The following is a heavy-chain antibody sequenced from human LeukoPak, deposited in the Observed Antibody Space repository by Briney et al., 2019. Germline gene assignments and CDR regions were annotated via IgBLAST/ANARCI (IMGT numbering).Heavy chain of an antibody. CDR1: GGSFSGYY. V-gene: IGHV4-34*01. CDR2: INHSGST. J-gene: IGHJ6*03. CDR3: ARRGCSSTSCSGDYYYYMDV. D-gene: IGHD2-2*01. Sequence: SETLSLTCAVYGGSFSGYYWSWIRQPPGKGLEWIGEINHSGSTNHNPSLKSRVTISVDTSKNQFSLKLSSVTAADTAVYYCARRGCSSTSCSGDYYYYMDVWGKGTTVTVSS.